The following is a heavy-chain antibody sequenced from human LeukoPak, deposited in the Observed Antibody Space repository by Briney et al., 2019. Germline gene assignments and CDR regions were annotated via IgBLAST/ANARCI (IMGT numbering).Heavy chain of an antibody. CDR3: ARAGSSLSHYFDY. Sequence: SVKVSCKASGGTFSSYAIGWVRQAPGQGLEWMGRIIPIFGTANYAQKFQGRVTITTDESTSTAYMELSSLRSEDTAVYYCARAGSSLSHYFDYWGQGTLVAVSS. D-gene: IGHD6-13*01. CDR2: IIPIFGTA. CDR1: GGTFSSYA. J-gene: IGHJ4*02. V-gene: IGHV1-69*05.